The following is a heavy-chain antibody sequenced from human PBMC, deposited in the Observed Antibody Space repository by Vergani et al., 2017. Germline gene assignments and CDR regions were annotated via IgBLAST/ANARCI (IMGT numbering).Heavy chain of an antibody. CDR3: ARGPAAMSDAFDI. V-gene: IGHV3-9*01. CDR1: GFTFDDYA. J-gene: IGHJ3*02. D-gene: IGHD2-2*01. Sequence: EVQLVESGGGLVQPGRSLRLSCAASGFTFDDYAMHWVRQAPGKGLEWVSGISWNSGSIGYADSVKGRFTISRDNAKNSLYLQMNSLRAEDTALYYCARGPAAMSDAFDIWGQGTMVTVSS. CDR2: ISWNSGSI.